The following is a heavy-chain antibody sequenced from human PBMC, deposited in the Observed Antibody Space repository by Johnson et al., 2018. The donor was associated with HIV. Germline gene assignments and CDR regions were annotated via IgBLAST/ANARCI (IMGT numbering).Heavy chain of an antibody. CDR2: IYSGGNT. CDR1: GFTVSNNY. CDR3: ARDSEWELGQEGAFDI. J-gene: IGHJ3*02. Sequence: VQLVESGGGLVQPGGSLRLSCAASGFTVSNNYMSWVRQAPGKGLEWVSVIYSGGNTYYADSVKGRFTISRDNSKNTLYLQMNSLRAEDTAVYYCARDSEWELGQEGAFDIWGQGTMVTVSS. D-gene: IGHD1-26*01. V-gene: IGHV3-66*02.